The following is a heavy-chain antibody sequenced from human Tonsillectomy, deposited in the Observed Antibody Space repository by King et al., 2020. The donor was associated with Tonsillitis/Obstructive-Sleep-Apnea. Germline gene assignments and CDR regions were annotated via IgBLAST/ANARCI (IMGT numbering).Heavy chain of an antibody. Sequence: QLVQSGGGVVQPGRSLRLSCAASGFTFSNYAMHWVRQPPGKGLEWVAVISYVGGNKYYADSVKGRFTISRDNSKNTLYLQMNRLRAEHTAVYYCARDVSATIDSAMDVWGQGTTVTVSS. D-gene: IGHD5-12*01. V-gene: IGHV3-30*04. CDR2: ISYVGGNK. J-gene: IGHJ6*02. CDR1: GFTFSNYA. CDR3: ARDVSATIDSAMDV.